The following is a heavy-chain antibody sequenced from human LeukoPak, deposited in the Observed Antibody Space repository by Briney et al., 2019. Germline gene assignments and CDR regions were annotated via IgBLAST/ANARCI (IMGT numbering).Heavy chain of an antibody. CDR2: IKEDGSRE. J-gene: IGHJ1*01. V-gene: IGHV3-7*01. D-gene: IGHD5-12*01. CDR1: GFTFSTYC. Sequence: GGSLRLSCAASGFTFSTYCMTWVRQAPGEGLEWVANIKEDGSREYYVGSVKGRFTISRDNAKNSLYLQIDSLTAEDTAVYYCARDSPGYGAYVSWGQGTLVSVSS. CDR3: ARDSPGYGAYVS.